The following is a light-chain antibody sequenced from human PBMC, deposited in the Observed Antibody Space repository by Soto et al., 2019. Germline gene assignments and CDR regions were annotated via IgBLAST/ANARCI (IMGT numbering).Light chain of an antibody. CDR3: QQRSNWPTT. Sequence: EIVMTHSPATLSVSPGEISTLSCRASQSVSNNLTWYQQKPGQPPRLLIYDASNRATGIPARFSGSGSGTDFTLTISSLEPEDFAVYYCQQRSNWPTTFGQGTRLEIK. CDR2: DAS. CDR1: QSVSNN. V-gene: IGKV3-11*01. J-gene: IGKJ5*01.